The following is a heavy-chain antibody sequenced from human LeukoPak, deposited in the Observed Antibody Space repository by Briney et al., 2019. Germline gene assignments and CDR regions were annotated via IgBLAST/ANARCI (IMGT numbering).Heavy chain of an antibody. CDR1: GGSISSSSYY. CDR3: ASSDAWWELVSGYYYYYMDV. D-gene: IGHD1-26*01. CDR2: IYYSGST. Sequence: KSSETLSLTCTVSGGSISSSSYYWGWIRQPPGKGLEWIGSIYYSGSTYYNPSLKSRVTISVDTSKNQFSLKLSSVTAADTAVYYCASSDAWWELVSGYYYYYMDVWGKGTTVTVSS. V-gene: IGHV4-39*01. J-gene: IGHJ6*03.